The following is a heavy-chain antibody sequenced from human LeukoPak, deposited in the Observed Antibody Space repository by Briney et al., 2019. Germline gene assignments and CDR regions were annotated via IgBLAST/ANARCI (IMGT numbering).Heavy chain of an antibody. Sequence: PSETLSLTCTVSGGSISSYYWSWIRHPPGKGLEWIGYIYYSGSTNYNPSLKSRVTISVDTSKNQFSLKLSSVTAADTAVYYCARTYYDILTGYYSFDYWGQGTLVTVSS. CDR2: IYYSGST. D-gene: IGHD3-9*01. CDR1: GGSISSYY. CDR3: ARTYYDILTGYYSFDY. V-gene: IGHV4-59*01. J-gene: IGHJ4*02.